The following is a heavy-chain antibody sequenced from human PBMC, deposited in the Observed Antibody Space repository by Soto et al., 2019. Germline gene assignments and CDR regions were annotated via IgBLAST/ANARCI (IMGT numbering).Heavy chain of an antibody. CDR2: IYYSGST. V-gene: IGHV4-31*03. Sequence: SETMSLTCTVSGGSIRSGGYYWSWIRQHPGKGLEWIGYIYYSGSTYYNPSLKSRVTISVDTSKNQFSLKLSSVPAADTAVYYCARAYSYGYFVLGSFDYWGQGTLVTVSS. CDR3: ARAYSYGYFVLGSFDY. CDR1: GGSIRSGGYY. J-gene: IGHJ4*02. D-gene: IGHD5-18*01.